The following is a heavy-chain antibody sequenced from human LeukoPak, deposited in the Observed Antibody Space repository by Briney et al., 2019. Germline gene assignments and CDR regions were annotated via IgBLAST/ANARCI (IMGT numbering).Heavy chain of an antibody. J-gene: IGHJ4*02. V-gene: IGHV4-34*01. D-gene: IGHD6-19*01. CDR2: INHSGST. CDR3: ARWSSGWLLDY. CDR1: GGSFSGYY. Sequence: PSETLSLTCAVYGGSFSGYYWSWIRQPPGKGLEWIGEINHSGSTNYNPSLKSRVTTSVDTSKNQFSLKLSSVTAADTAVYYCARWSSGWLLDYWGQGTLVTVSS.